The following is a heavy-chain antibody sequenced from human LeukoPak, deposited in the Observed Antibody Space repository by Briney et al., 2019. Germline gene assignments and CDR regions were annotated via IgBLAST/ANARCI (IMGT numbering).Heavy chain of an antibody. J-gene: IGHJ6*02. V-gene: IGHV4-59*01. Sequence: SETLSLTCTVSGGSISSYYWSWIRQPPGKGLEWIGYTYYSGSTNYNPSLKSRVTISVDTSKNQFSLKLSSVTAADTAVYYCARIIGYCSSSSCYKVYYGMDVWGQGTTVTVSS. CDR1: GGSISSYY. CDR2: TYYSGST. D-gene: IGHD2-2*02. CDR3: ARIIGYCSSSSCYKVYYGMDV.